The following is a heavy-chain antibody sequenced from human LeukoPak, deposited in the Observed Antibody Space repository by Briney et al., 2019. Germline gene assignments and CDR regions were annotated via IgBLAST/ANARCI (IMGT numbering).Heavy chain of an antibody. CDR2: IYHSGST. J-gene: IGHJ4*02. Sequence: SETLSLTCAVSGGSISSGGYSWSWIRQPPGKGLEWIGYIYHSGSTYYNPSLKSRVTISVDRSKNQFSLKLSSVTAADTAVYYCARSNYDFWSGYYGYWGQGTLVTVSS. CDR1: GGSISSGGYS. CDR3: ARSNYDFWSGYYGY. D-gene: IGHD3-3*01. V-gene: IGHV4-30-2*01.